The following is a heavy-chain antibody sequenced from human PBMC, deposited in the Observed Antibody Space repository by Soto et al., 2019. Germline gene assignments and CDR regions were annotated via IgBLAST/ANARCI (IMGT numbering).Heavy chain of an antibody. CDR1: GASIITDNYF. Sequence: SETLSLTCTVSGASIITDNYFWVWIRQSPRRGLELIGSISYSGRTYDNPSLQSRVTISIDASKNQFSLKLTSVTTADTAVYYCARRRASDYGGNHHPYYFDRWGQGALVTV. CDR3: ARRRASDYGGNHHPYYFDR. D-gene: IGHD4-17*01. J-gene: IGHJ4*02. V-gene: IGHV4-39*01. CDR2: ISYSGRT.